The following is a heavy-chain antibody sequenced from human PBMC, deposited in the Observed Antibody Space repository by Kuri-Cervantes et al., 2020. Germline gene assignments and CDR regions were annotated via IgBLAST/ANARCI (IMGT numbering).Heavy chain of an antibody. CDR3: ARGCSSTSCYALFDY. V-gene: IGHV3-48*01. D-gene: IGHD2-2*01. J-gene: IGHJ4*02. Sequence: GESLKISCAASGFTFSSYSMNWVRQAPGKGLEWVSYISSSSSTIYYADSVKGRFTISRDNSKNTLYLQMNSLRAEDTAVYYCARGCSSTSCYALFDYWGQGTLVTVSS. CDR1: GFTFSSYS. CDR2: ISSSSSTI.